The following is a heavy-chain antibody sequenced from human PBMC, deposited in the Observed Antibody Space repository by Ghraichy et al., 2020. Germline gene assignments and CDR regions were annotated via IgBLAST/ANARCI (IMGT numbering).Heavy chain of an antibody. J-gene: IGHJ4*02. V-gene: IGHV4-31*03. CDR1: GGSISSGGYY. Sequence: SETLSLTCTVSGGSISSGGYYWSWIRQHPGKGLEWIGYIYYSGSTYYNPSLKSRVTISVDTSKNQFSLKLSSVTAADTAVYYCARGTTVTTDYWGQGTLVIVSS. CDR2: IYYSGST. CDR3: ARGTTVTTDY. D-gene: IGHD4-17*01.